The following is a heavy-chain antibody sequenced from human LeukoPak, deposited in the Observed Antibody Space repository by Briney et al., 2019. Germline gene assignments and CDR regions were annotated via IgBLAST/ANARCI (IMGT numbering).Heavy chain of an antibody. CDR2: IYPGDSDT. J-gene: IGHJ5*02. CDR3: ARHEDGPYDYDYVWGSYRSGWFDP. Sequence: GESLKISCKGSGYSFTSYWIGWVRQMPGKGLEWMGIIYPGDSDTRYSPSFQGQVTISADKSISTAYLQWSSLKASDTAMYYCARHEDGPYDYDYVWGSYRSGWFDPWGQGTLVTVSS. V-gene: IGHV5-51*01. CDR1: GYSFTSYW. D-gene: IGHD3-16*02.